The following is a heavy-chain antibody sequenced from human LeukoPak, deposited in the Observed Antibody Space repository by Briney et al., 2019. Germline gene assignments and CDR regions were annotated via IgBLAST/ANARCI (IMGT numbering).Heavy chain of an antibody. J-gene: IGHJ4*02. CDR2: INPSGGST. CDR3: ARTEGITMVRGPPGY. Sequence: ASVKVSCKASGYTFTGYYMHWVRQAPGQGLEWMGIINPSGGSTSYAQKFQGRVTMTRDTSTSTVYMELSSLRSEDTAVYYCARTEGITMVRGPPGYWGQGTLVTVSS. CDR1: GYTFTGYY. D-gene: IGHD3-10*01. V-gene: IGHV1-46*01.